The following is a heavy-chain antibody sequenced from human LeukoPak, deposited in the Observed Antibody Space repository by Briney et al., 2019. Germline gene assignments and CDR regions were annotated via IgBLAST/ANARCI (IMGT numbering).Heavy chain of an antibody. J-gene: IGHJ4*02. Sequence: SETLSLTCTVSGYSISSGYYWGWIRQPPGKGLEWIGTFHYSGSTYYNPSLKSRVTISVNMSKNQFSLKLISVTAADTAVYYCARLYRKTYKWNDQPDYWGQGTLVTVSS. CDR2: FHYSGST. V-gene: IGHV4-38-2*02. CDR1: GYSISSGYY. D-gene: IGHD1-20*01. CDR3: ARLYRKTYKWNDQPDY.